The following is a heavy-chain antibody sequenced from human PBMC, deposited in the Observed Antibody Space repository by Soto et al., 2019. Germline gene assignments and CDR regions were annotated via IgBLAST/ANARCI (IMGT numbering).Heavy chain of an antibody. J-gene: IGHJ3*01. CDR2: IVPLPGTT. Sequence: QVQLVQSGAAVRKPGASVKVSCKASGGTFTKYAITWVRQAPRQGLEWMGGIVPLPGTTNYAQKFRGRVTICADESTSTSYLGLSSLRSEDTAVYYCASGVGGLGGSSGWPDYAFDVWGQGTMVIVSS. V-gene: IGHV1-69*01. D-gene: IGHD6-19*01. CDR1: GGTFTKYA. CDR3: ASGVGGLGGSSGWPDYAFDV.